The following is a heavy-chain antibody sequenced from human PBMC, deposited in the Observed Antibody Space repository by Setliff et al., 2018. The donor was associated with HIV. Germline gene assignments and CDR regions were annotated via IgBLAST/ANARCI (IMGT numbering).Heavy chain of an antibody. J-gene: IGHJ4*02. CDR3: VVDYSGRYTGLDY. Sequence: ASVKVSCKASEYTFVDYYMHWVQQAPGKGLEWMGRVDPDDGETIYAEKFQDRLTITADASTDTTYMDLSSLRFEDTAVYYCVVDYSGRYTGLDYWGQGTLVTVSS. D-gene: IGHD1-26*01. CDR2: VDPDDGET. CDR1: EYTFVDYY. V-gene: IGHV1-69-2*01.